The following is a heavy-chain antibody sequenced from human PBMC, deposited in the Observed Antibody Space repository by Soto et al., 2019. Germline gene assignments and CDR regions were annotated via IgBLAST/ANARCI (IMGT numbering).Heavy chain of an antibody. CDR2: IYFSGST. CDR1: GGSISNGGYY. J-gene: IGHJ6*03. D-gene: IGHD3-16*01. Sequence: QLQLQESGPGLVKPSQTLSLTCAVSGGSISNGGYYWSWIRQHPGKGLEWIGSIYFSGSTYYNPSLKSRVTLSVATPKNQFSLKLSSVTAADTAVYYCARDSHSQQPNHRWGGVYMDVWGKGTTVTVSS. V-gene: IGHV4-31*11. CDR3: ARDSHSQQPNHRWGGVYMDV.